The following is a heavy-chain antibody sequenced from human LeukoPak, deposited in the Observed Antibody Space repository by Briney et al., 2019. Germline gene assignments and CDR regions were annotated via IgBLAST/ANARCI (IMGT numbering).Heavy chain of an antibody. V-gene: IGHV4-59*11. CDR1: GGSISSHY. D-gene: IGHD3-3*01. CDR2: IYYSGST. CDR3: ARDVGNFWSGYNHWYFDL. J-gene: IGHJ2*01. Sequence: PSETLSLTCTVSGGSISSHYWSWVRQPPGKGLEWIGYIYYSGSTNYNPSLKSQVTISVDTSKNQFSLKLSSVTAADTAVYYCARDVGNFWSGYNHWYFDLWGRGTLVTVSS.